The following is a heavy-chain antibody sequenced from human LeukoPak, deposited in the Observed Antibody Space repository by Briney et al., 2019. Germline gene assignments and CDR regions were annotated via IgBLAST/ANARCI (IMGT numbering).Heavy chain of an antibody. CDR2: IIPIFGTA. J-gene: IGHJ3*02. CDR1: GGTFSSYA. Sequence: ASVKVSCKASGGTFSSYAISWVRQAPGQGLEWMGGIIPIFGTANYAQKFQGRVTITADESTSTAYMELSSLRSEDTAVYYCARSYSSGYYYEAFDIWGQGTMLTVSS. V-gene: IGHV1-69*13. D-gene: IGHD3-22*01. CDR3: ARSYSSGYYYEAFDI.